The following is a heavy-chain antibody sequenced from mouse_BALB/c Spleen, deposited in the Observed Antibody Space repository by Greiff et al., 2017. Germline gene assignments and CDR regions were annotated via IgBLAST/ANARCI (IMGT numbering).Heavy chain of an antibody. CDR1: GFTFSSFG. J-gene: IGHJ4*01. D-gene: IGHD2-14*01. V-gene: IGHV5-17*02. Sequence: EVKLVESGGGLVQPGGSRKLSCAASGFTFSSFGMHWVRQAPEKGLEWVAYISSGSSTIYYADTVKGRFTISRDNPKNTLFLQMTSLRSEDTAMYYCARSLNRYGPMDYWGQGTSVTVSS. CDR3: ARSLNRYGPMDY. CDR2: ISSGSSTI.